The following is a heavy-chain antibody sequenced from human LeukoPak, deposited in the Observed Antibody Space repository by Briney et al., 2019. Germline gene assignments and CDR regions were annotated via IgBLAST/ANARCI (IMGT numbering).Heavy chain of an antibody. Sequence: PGGSLRLSCAASGFTFSTYAMSSVRQAPGKGLEWVSTISTSGRNTYYADSVKGRFTISRDNSKNTLFLQMNSLRAEDTAVYYCAKGLNAYGSGSYSHLDAFDMWGQETMVTVSS. CDR1: GFTFSTYA. J-gene: IGHJ3*02. V-gene: IGHV3-23*01. CDR2: ISTSGRNT. D-gene: IGHD3-10*01. CDR3: AKGLNAYGSGSYSHLDAFDM.